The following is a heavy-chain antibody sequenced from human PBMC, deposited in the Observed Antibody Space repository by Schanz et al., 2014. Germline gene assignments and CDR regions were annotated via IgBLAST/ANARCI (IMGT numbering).Heavy chain of an antibody. CDR3: ARDLAGGGNDV. J-gene: IGHJ4*02. CDR1: GFTFSSYG. V-gene: IGHV3-30*03. D-gene: IGHD2-15*01. CDR2: ISDDGSRR. Sequence: QVQLVESGGGVVQPGGSLRFSCAASGFTFSSYGMHWVRQAPGKGLEWVAVISDDGSRRHYADFVTGRFTISRDNSKDTVYLQMNSLRAEDTAVYYCARDLAGGGNDVWGQGTLVTVSS.